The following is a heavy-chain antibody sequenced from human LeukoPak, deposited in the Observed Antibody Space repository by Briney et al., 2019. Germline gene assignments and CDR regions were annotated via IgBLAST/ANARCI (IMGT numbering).Heavy chain of an antibody. CDR3: ARCQGGSVVY. J-gene: IGHJ4*02. D-gene: IGHD2-15*01. Sequence: SETLSHTRTVSGGSISIYYWSCIRPPAGEGLGWIGRIYTGGSTNYHPYLKSRVTMSVDTSKHQFSLQLSSVTAGDTAVYYCARCQGGSVVYWGQGTVVSVSS. CDR2: IYTGGST. CDR1: GGSISIYY. V-gene: IGHV4-4*07.